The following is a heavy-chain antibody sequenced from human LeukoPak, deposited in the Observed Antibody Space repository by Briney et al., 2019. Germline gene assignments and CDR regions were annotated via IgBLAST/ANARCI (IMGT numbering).Heavy chain of an antibody. Sequence: PSETLSLTCTVSGGSISSSSYYWGWIRQPPGKGLEWIGSIYYSGSTFYNPSLKSRVTISVDTSKNQFSLKLSSVTAADTAVYYCARRQTYNSGWYLDYWGQGTLVTVSS. J-gene: IGHJ4*02. CDR3: ARRQTYNSGWYLDY. V-gene: IGHV4-39*07. D-gene: IGHD6-19*01. CDR2: IYYSGST. CDR1: GGSISSSSYY.